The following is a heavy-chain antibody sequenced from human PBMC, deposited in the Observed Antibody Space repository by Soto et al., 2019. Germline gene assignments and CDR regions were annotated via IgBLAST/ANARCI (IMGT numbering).Heavy chain of an antibody. J-gene: IGHJ4*02. Sequence: SETLSLTCSVSGGSMNGYYWSWIRQTPGQGLEWLGFIYFSGSARYNPSLMSRLTISLDKSKRQFSMSLSSVTAADTAVYYCARSVATPGTNIDFWGQGTLVTVSS. D-gene: IGHD6-13*01. V-gene: IGHV4-4*09. CDR3: ARSVATPGTNIDF. CDR1: GGSMNGYY. CDR2: IYFSGSA.